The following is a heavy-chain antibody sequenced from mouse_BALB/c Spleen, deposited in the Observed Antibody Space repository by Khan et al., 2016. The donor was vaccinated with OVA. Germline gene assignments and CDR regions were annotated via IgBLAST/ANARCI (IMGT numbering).Heavy chain of an antibody. Sequence: VQLKESGPGLVKPSQSLSLTCTVTGYSITSDYAWNWIRQFPGNKLEWMGYISYSGSTSYNPSLKSRISITRDTSKNQFFLQLNSVTTEDTATYYGERDYDYRYSGMDYWGQGTPVTVSS. V-gene: IGHV3-2*02. J-gene: IGHJ4*01. CDR1: GYSITSDYA. D-gene: IGHD2-4*01. CDR2: ISYSGST. CDR3: ERDYDYRYSGMDY.